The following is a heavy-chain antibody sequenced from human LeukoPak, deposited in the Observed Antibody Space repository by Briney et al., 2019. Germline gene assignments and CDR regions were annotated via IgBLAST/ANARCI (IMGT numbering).Heavy chain of an antibody. D-gene: IGHD2-15*01. V-gene: IGHV4-59*08. CDR2: IYYSGST. J-gene: IGHJ4*02. CDR1: GGSISSYY. Sequence: PSETLSLTCTVSGGSISSYYWSWIRQPPGKGLEWIGYIYYSGSTNYNPSLKSRVTISVDTSKNQFSLKLSSVTAADTAVYYCARLGGGTLFDYWGQGTLVTVSS. CDR3: ARLGGGTLFDY.